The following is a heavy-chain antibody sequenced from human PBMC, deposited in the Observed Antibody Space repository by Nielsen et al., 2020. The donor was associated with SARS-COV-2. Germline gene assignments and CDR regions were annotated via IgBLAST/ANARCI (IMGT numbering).Heavy chain of an antibody. CDR2: INHSGST. CDR3: ARDRGTYYYDSSGYGIWFDP. D-gene: IGHD3-22*01. V-gene: IGHV4-34*01. J-gene: IGHJ5*01. Sequence: WIRQPPGKGLEWIGEINHSGSTNYNPSLKSRVTISVDTSKNQFSLKLSSVTAADTAVYYCARDRGTYYYDSSGYGIWFDPWGQGTTVTVSS.